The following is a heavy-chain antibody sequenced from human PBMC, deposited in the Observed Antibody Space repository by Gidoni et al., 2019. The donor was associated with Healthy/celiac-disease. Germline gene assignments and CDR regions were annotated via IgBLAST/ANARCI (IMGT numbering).Heavy chain of an antibody. D-gene: IGHD6-13*01. Sequence: QVQLVQSGAEVKKPGSSVKVSCKASGYTFTSYGISWVRQAPGQGLEWMGWISAYNGNTNYAQKLQGRVTMTTDKSTSTAYMERRRLRSDDTAVYYCARWAYSSSWTADYWGQGTLVTVSS. CDR3: ARWAYSSSWTADY. CDR1: GYTFTSYG. J-gene: IGHJ4*02. CDR2: ISAYNGNT. V-gene: IGHV1-18*01.